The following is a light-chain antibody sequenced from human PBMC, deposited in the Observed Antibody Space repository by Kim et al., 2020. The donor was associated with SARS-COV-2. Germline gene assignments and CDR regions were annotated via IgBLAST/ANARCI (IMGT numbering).Light chain of an antibody. J-gene: IGKJ4*01. Sequence: PGECATFSCSASESVTSNYLAWYQQIPGQAPRLLIYGATRRATGVPDRFSVSGSGTDFTLTISRLEPEDFAVYYCQQYGSSPKVTFGGGTKVDIK. CDR1: ESVTSNY. CDR2: GAT. V-gene: IGKV3-20*01. CDR3: QQYGSSPKVT.